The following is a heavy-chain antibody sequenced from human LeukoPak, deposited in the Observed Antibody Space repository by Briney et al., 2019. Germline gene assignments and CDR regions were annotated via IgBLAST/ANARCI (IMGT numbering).Heavy chain of an antibody. CDR1: GYSFTSYW. J-gene: IGHJ4*02. CDR3: ARQNYGGNRAAGY. Sequence: GESLKISCKGSGYSFTSYWIGWVRQMPGKGLEWMGIIHPGDSDTRYNPSFQGQVTISGDKSINTAYLQWSSLKASDTAMYYCARQNYGGNRAAGYWGQGTQVTVS. D-gene: IGHD4-23*01. V-gene: IGHV5-51*01. CDR2: IHPGDSDT.